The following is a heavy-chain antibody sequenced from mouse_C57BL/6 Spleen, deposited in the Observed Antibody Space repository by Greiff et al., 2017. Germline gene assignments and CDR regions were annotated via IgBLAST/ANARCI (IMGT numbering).Heavy chain of an antibody. CDR1: GYSFTDYN. V-gene: IGHV1-39*01. CDR2: INPNYGTT. J-gene: IGHJ1*03. D-gene: IGHD1-1*01. Sequence: VQLQQSGPELVKPGASVKISCKASGYSFTDYNMNWVKQSNGKSLEWIGVINPNYGTTSYNQKFKGKATLTVDQSSSTAYMQLNSLTSEDSAVYYCVYYGSSYGYWYFDVWGTGTTVTVSS. CDR3: VYYGSSYGYWYFDV.